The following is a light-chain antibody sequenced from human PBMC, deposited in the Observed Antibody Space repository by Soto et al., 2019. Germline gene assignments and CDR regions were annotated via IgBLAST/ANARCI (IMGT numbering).Light chain of an antibody. CDR2: GAS. CDR3: QQYGSSPRT. Sequence: EIVLTQSPGTLSLSPGERATLSCRASQSVSSSYLAWYQQKPGQAPRLLIYGASSGATGIPDRFSGSGSGTHFTLTISRLEPEDFAVYYCQQYGSSPRTFGQGTKVEIK. CDR1: QSVSSSY. V-gene: IGKV3-20*01. J-gene: IGKJ1*01.